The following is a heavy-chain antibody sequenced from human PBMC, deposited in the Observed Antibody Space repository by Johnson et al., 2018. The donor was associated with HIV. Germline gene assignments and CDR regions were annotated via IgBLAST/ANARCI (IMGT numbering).Heavy chain of an antibody. D-gene: IGHD2-8*01. J-gene: IGHJ3*02. CDR3: AKDWCVNDEACDI. Sequence: QVQLVESGGGVVQPGGSLRLSCAASGFTFSSYGMHWVRQAPGKGLVWVACMRFDGSSTYYADSVKGRFTISRDNSKNTLYLQMNSLRTEDTAVYYCAKDWCVNDEACDIWGQGTMVTVSS. CDR2: MRFDGSST. V-gene: IGHV3-30*02. CDR1: GFTFSSYG.